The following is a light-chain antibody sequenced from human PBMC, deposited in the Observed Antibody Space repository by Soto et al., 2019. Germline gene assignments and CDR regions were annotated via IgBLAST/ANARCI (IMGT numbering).Light chain of an antibody. CDR2: ENN. V-gene: IGLV1-51*02. CDR1: NSNIGNTY. Sequence: QSVLTQPPSVSAAPGQKVTISCSGSNSNIGNTYVSWYQQLPGTAPKLLIYENNKRPSGIPDRFSGSKSGTSATLGITGLQTGDEADYYCGAWDSGLSGYVFRTGTKVTV. CDR3: GAWDSGLSGYV. J-gene: IGLJ1*01.